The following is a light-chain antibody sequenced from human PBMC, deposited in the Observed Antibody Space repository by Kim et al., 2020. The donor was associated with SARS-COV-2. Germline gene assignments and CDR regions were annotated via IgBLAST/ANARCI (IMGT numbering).Light chain of an antibody. CDR1: KLGDKY. V-gene: IGLV3-1*01. CDR2: QDS. Sequence: GSPGKTARLTCSGDKLGDKYACWYQQKPGQSPVLVIYQDSKRPSGIPERFSGSNSGNTATLTISGTQAMDEADYYCQAWDSSTVVFGGGTQLTVL. J-gene: IGLJ2*01. CDR3: QAWDSSTVV.